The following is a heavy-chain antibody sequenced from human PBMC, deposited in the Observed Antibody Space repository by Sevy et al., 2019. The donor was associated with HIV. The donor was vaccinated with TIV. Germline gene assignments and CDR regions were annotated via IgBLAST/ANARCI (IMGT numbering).Heavy chain of an antibody. Sequence: GGSLRLSCAASGFTFGSYTLHWVRQAPGKGLEWVALISQTYDGSKKYYTDSVQGRFTISRDNSKNTLYLRMDSLRPEDTAVYYCARDNSGYFFFDYWGQGILVTVSS. J-gene: IGHJ4*02. CDR2: ISQTYDGSKK. D-gene: IGHD3-22*01. CDR1: GFTFGSYT. V-gene: IGHV3-30-3*01. CDR3: ARDNSGYFFFDY.